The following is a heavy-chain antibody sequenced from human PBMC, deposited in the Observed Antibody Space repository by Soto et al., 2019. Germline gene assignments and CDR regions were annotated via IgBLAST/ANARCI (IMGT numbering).Heavy chain of an antibody. J-gene: IGHJ6*02. CDR2: IIPIFGTA. CDR3: ASRRKGYCISTSCYYYGMDV. V-gene: IGHV1-69*12. Sequence: QVQLVQSGAEVKKPGSSVKVSCKASGGTFSSYAISWVRQAPGQGLEWMGGIIPIFGTANYAQKFQGRVTVTADDSTSTAYMELSSLRSEDTAVYYCASRRKGYCISTSCYYYGMDVWGQGTTVTVSS. CDR1: GGTFSSYA. D-gene: IGHD2-2*01.